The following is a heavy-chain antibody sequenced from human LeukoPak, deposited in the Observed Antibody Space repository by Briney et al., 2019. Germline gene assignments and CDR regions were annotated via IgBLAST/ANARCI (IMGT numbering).Heavy chain of an antibody. J-gene: IGHJ4*02. D-gene: IGHD5-18*01. CDR1: GFTFSSYE. V-gene: IGHV3-48*03. Sequence: PGGSLRLSCAASGFTFSSYEMNWVRHAQGKGLEWVSYISSSGRTIYYADSVRGRFTISRDNAKNSLYLQMNSLRAEDTAVYYCARDRGDTAYFDYWGQGTLVTVSS. CDR2: ISSSGRTI. CDR3: ARDRGDTAYFDY.